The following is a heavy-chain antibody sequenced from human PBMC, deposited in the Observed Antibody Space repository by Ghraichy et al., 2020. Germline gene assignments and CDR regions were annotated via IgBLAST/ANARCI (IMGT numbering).Heavy chain of an antibody. CDR3: ATSYSSGWYTGGVDY. J-gene: IGHJ4*02. CDR2: IKQDGSEK. CDR1: GFTFSSYW. Sequence: GSLRLSCAASGFTFSSYWMRWVRQAPGKGLEWVASIKQDGSEKYYVDSVKGRFTISRDNAKNSLYLQMNSLRAEDTAVYYCATSYSSGWYTGGVDYWGQGTLVTVSS. D-gene: IGHD6-19*01. V-gene: IGHV3-7*01.